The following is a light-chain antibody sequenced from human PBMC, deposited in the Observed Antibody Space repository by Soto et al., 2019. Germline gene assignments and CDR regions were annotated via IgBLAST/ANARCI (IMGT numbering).Light chain of an antibody. Sequence: EIVLTQSPATLSLSPGERATLSCRASQSVSSYLDWYQQKPGQAPRLLIYDASNRATGIPARFSGSGSGTDFTLTISSIEPEDFPVYYCQQRSNWPPWTCGRGTKVEIK. CDR1: QSVSSY. CDR3: QQRSNWPPWT. J-gene: IGKJ1*01. V-gene: IGKV3-11*01. CDR2: DAS.